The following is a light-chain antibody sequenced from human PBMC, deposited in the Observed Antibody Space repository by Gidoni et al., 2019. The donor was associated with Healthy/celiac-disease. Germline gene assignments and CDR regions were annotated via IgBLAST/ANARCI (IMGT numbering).Light chain of an antibody. CDR1: QSVSSY. CDR2: DAS. V-gene: IGKV3-11*01. Sequence: VLPPSPATLSLSPGERATLSCRASQSVSSYLAWYQQKPGQAPRLLIYDASNRATGIPARFSGSGSGTDFTLTISSLEPEDFAVYYCQQRSNWPPDTFGQGTKLEIK. CDR3: QQRSNWPPDT. J-gene: IGKJ2*01.